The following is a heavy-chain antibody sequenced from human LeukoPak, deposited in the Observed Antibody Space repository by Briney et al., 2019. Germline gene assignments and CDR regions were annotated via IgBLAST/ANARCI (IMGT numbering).Heavy chain of an antibody. Sequence: SETLSLTCTDSGGSISSGSYYWSWIRQPAGKGLEWIGRIYTSGSTNYNPSLKSRVTISVDTSKNQFSLKLSSVTAADTAVYYCARSPPTLGYCSSTSCYGWYNWFDPWGQGTLVTVSS. CDR2: IYTSGST. D-gene: IGHD2-2*01. V-gene: IGHV4-61*02. J-gene: IGHJ5*02. CDR1: GGSISSGSYY. CDR3: ARSPPTLGYCSSTSCYGWYNWFDP.